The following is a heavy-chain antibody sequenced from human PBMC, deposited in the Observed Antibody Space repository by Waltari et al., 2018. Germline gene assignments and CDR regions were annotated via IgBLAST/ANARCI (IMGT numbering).Heavy chain of an antibody. Sequence: QVQLQESGPGLVKPSETLSLTCTVSGGSISSYYWSWIRQPPGKGLEGIGYIYYSGSTNYNPSLKSRVTISVDTSKNQFSLKLSSVTAADTAVYYCARAITIFGAAAPAPYGMDVWGQGTTVTVSS. J-gene: IGHJ6*02. D-gene: IGHD3-3*01. CDR1: GGSISSYY. CDR3: ARAITIFGAAAPAPYGMDV. V-gene: IGHV4-59*01. CDR2: IYYSGST.